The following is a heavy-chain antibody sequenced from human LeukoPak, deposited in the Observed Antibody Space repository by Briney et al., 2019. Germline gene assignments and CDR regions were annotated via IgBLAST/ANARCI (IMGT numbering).Heavy chain of an antibody. CDR1: GGTFSSYA. CDR2: IIPIFGIA. CDR3: ARVRYYDSSSYTSQLDY. J-gene: IGHJ4*02. Sequence: AVKVSCKASGGTFSSYAISWVRQAPGQGLEWMGGIIPIFGIANYAQKFQGRVTITADKSTSTAYMELSSLRSEDTAVYYCARVRYYDSSSYTSQLDYWGQGTLVTVSS. D-gene: IGHD3-22*01. V-gene: IGHV1-69*17.